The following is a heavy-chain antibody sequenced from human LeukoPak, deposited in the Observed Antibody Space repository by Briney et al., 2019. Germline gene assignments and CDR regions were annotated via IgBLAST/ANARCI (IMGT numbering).Heavy chain of an antibody. Sequence: GGSLRLSCAASGFTFSSYWMHWVRQAPGKGLVWVSRINSDGSSTSYADSVKGRFTISRDNAKNTLYLQMNSLRAEDTAVYYCARDPVARRYYYYYMDVWGKGTTVTISS. CDR2: INSDGSST. J-gene: IGHJ6*03. CDR3: ARDPVARRYYYYYMDV. D-gene: IGHD6-19*01. CDR1: GFTFSSYW. V-gene: IGHV3-74*01.